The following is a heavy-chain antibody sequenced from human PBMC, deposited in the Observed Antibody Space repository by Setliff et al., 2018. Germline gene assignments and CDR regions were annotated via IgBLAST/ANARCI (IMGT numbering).Heavy chain of an antibody. CDR1: GFTFSTYR. V-gene: IGHV3-33*08. CDR3: ARTCSGSGCYAGLES. J-gene: IGHJ4*02. CDR2: IWDDGGNK. D-gene: IGHD2-15*01. Sequence: GGSLRLSCAASGFTFSTYRMHWVRQAPGKGLEWVAVIWDDGGNKYHADSVKGRFTISRDNSKNTLYLQMNSLRAEDTAVYYCARTCSGSGCYAGLESWGQGT.